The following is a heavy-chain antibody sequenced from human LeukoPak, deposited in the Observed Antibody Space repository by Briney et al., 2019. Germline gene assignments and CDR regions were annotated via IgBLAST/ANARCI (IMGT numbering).Heavy chain of an antibody. J-gene: IGHJ4*02. V-gene: IGHV1-18*01. CDR1: GYTFTSYG. D-gene: IGHD3-22*01. CDR2: ISAYNGNT. CDR3: ARDLVTYYYDSSGYSLDY. Sequence: WASVKVSCKASGYTFTSYGISWVRQAPGQGLEWMGWISAYNGNTNYAQKLQGRVTMTTDTSTGTAYMELRSLRSDDTAVYYCARDLVTYYYDSSGYSLDYWGQGTLVTVSS.